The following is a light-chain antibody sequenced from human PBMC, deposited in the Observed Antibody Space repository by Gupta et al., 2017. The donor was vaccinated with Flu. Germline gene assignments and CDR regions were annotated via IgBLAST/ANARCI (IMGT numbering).Light chain of an antibody. J-gene: IGLJ1*01. CDR1: SSDVGGYNY. V-gene: IGLV2-11*01. Sequence: QSALTQPRSVSGSLGQSVTISCTGTSSDVGGYNYVSWYQQHPGKAPKVIIYDVTKRPSGVPDRFSGSKSGNTASLTISGLQAEDEADYYCCSYAGTYTRSVFGTGTKVTVL. CDR3: CSYAGTYTRSV. CDR2: DVT.